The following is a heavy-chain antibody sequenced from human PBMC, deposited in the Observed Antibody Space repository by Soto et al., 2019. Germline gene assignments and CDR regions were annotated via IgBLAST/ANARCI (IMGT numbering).Heavy chain of an antibody. CDR1: GFTLRNHG. CDR3: AKLCRSLGFGSMRYFDSSDSDWYSDL. D-gene: IGHD3-22*01. J-gene: IGHJ2*01. Sequence: QVQLVESGGGVVQPGRSLRLSCAASGFTLRNHGMHWVRQAPGKGLEWVAVISFDGRDEYYANSVKGRFTVSRDNSRNTVYLQMNSLKHEDTAVYYCAKLCRSLGFGSMRYFDSSDSDWYSDLWGRGTLVTVSS. CDR2: ISFDGRDE. V-gene: IGHV3-30*18.